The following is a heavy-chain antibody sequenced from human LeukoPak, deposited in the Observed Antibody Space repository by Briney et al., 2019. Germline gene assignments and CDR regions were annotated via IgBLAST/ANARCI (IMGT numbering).Heavy chain of an antibody. CDR2: ISTSSSYI. CDR1: GFNFNIYN. V-gene: IGHV3-21*01. J-gene: IGHJ4*02. CDR3: ARDDSSSKFDY. Sequence: GGSLSLSCAASGFNFNIYNMNWVRQAPGKGLEWVSSISTSSSYIYYADSVKGRFTISRDDAKNSLYLLINSLRAEDTAVYYCARDDSSSKFDYWGQGTLVTVSS. D-gene: IGHD6-6*01.